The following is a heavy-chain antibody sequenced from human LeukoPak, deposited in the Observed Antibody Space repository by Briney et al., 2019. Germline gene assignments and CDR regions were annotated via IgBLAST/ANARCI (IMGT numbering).Heavy chain of an antibody. D-gene: IGHD3-22*01. CDR1: GGSISSSSYY. Sequence: PSETLSLTCTVSGGSISSSSYYWGWIRQPPGKGLEWIGSIYYSESTYYNPSLKSRVTISVDTSKNQFSLKLSSVTAADTAVYYCARENYYDSSGFASRAFDIWGQGTMVTVSS. J-gene: IGHJ3*02. V-gene: IGHV4-39*07. CDR3: ARENYYDSSGFASRAFDI. CDR2: IYYSEST.